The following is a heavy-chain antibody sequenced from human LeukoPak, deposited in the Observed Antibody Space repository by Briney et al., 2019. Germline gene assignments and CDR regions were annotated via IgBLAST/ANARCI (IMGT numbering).Heavy chain of an antibody. CDR1: GRSVSSTNYY. D-gene: IGHD3-10*01. CDR2: IYNSGST. J-gene: IGHJ4*02. CDR3: ASTAITYGPFLAED. V-gene: IGHV4-61*03. Sequence: NPSATLSLTCSVSGRSVSSTNYYWSWLRHPPGKGLGWTGYIYNSGSTNYNPSLKSRVTISVDTSKNHFSLKLSSVTAADTAVYYCASTAITYGPFLAEDWGQGTLVTFSS.